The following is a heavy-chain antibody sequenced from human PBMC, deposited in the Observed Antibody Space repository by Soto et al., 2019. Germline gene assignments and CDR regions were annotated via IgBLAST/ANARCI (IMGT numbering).Heavy chain of an antibody. J-gene: IGHJ3*02. D-gene: IGHD2-15*01. V-gene: IGHV4-39*01. CDR1: GGSISSSSYY. Sequence: SETLSLTCTVSGGSISSSSYYWGWIRQPPGKGLEWIGSIYYSGSTYYNPSLKSRVTISVDTSKNQFPLKLSSVTAADTAVYYCARHPSPGLYCSGGSCGVGAFDIWGQGTMVTVSS. CDR2: IYYSGST. CDR3: ARHPSPGLYCSGGSCGVGAFDI.